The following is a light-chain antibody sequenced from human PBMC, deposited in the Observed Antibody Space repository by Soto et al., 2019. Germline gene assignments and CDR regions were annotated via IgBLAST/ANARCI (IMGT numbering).Light chain of an antibody. Sequence: EILMTQSPATLSVSPGERVTFSCRASQSVSYYLAWYQQKPGQTPRLLVYGASTRATGIPARFSGSGSGTEFTLTISSLQSEDFAVYYCQQYNNWPWTFGQGTKVDNK. CDR3: QQYNNWPWT. CDR2: GAS. V-gene: IGKV3-15*01. CDR1: QSVSYY. J-gene: IGKJ1*01.